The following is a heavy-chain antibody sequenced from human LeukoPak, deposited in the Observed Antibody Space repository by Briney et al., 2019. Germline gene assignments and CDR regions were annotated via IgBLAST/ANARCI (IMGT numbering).Heavy chain of an antibody. Sequence: SVKVSCKASGGTFSSYAISWVRQAPGQGPEWMGRIIPILGIANYAQKFQGRVTITADKSTSTAYMELSSLRSEDTAVYYCARDRSGSPPFDYWGQGTLVTVSS. D-gene: IGHD1-26*01. CDR1: GGTFSSYA. V-gene: IGHV1-69*04. J-gene: IGHJ4*02. CDR2: IIPILGIA. CDR3: ARDRSGSPPFDY.